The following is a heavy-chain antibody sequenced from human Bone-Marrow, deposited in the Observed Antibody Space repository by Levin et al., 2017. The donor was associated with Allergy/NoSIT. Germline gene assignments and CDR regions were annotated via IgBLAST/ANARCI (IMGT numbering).Heavy chain of an antibody. J-gene: IGHJ4*02. CDR3: TTDFDTVIIAKGFDY. CDR1: GYTFTDSY. Sequence: ASVKVSCNVSGYTFTDSYMHWVRQAPGKGLEWMGLVDPEDGKTIYAEKFHDRVTLTADTSADTAYLELSSLTSEDTAVYYCTTDFDTVIIAKGFDYWGQGTLVTVSS. V-gene: IGHV1-69-2*01. CDR2: VDPEDGKT. D-gene: IGHD2-21*01.